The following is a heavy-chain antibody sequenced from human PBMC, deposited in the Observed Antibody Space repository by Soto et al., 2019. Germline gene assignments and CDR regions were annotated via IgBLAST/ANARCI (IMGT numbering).Heavy chain of an antibody. D-gene: IGHD3-10*01. CDR2: INHSGST. CDR3: ARGGMVRGVTYYYYYGMDV. Sequence: LSLTCAVYGGSFSGYYWSWIRQPPGKGLEWIGEINHSGSTNYNPSLKSRVTISVDTSKNQFSLKLSSVTAADTAVYYCARGGMVRGVTYYYYYGMDVWGQGTTVTV. V-gene: IGHV4-34*01. J-gene: IGHJ6*02. CDR1: GGSFSGYY.